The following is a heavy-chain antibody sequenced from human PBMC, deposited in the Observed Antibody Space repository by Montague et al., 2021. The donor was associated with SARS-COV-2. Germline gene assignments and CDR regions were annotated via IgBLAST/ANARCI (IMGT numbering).Heavy chain of an antibody. CDR1: NGSINSYY. J-gene: IGHJ5*02. D-gene: IGHD5-12*01. Sequence: SETLSLTCTVSNGSINSYYWCWVWQPPGKRLERMGYICYRCRTNYNSSLESRVTMSIDTSKNQFSLKLRSVTAADTAVYFCAREWLQNCFDPWGQGTLVIVSS. CDR2: ICYRCRT. CDR3: AREWLQNCFDP. V-gene: IGHV4-59*01.